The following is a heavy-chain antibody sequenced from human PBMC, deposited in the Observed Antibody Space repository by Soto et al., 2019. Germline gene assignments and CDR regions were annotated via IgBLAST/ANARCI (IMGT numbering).Heavy chain of an antibody. J-gene: IGHJ4*01. CDR3: AKAAQSSSIEV. CDR2: ISGSGGGT. V-gene: IGHV3-23*01. CDR1: GFTFSSYA. Sequence: GGSLRLSCAASGFTFSSYAMSWVRQAPGKGLEWVSAISGSGGGTYYVDSVKGRFTISRENSKNTLYLQMNNLRAEDTAVYYCAKAAQSSSIEVWGQGTLVTVSS.